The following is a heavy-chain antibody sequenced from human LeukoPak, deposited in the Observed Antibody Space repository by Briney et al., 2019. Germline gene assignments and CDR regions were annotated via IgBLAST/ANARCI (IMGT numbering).Heavy chain of an antibody. D-gene: IGHD3-3*01. CDR3: ARILTIFGVVAGAFDI. CDR2: IFHSGST. CDR1: GDSISNNKW. V-gene: IGHV4-4*02. Sequence: SGTLSLTCAVSGDSISNNKWWSWVRQPPGKGLEWIGEIFHSGSTNYNPSLKSRVTISVDTSKNQFSLKLSSVTAADTAVYYCARILTIFGVVAGAFDIWGQGTMVTVSS. J-gene: IGHJ3*02.